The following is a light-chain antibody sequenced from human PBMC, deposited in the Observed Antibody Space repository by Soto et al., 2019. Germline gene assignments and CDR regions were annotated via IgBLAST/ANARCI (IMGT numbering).Light chain of an antibody. CDR2: RTN. CDR3: EAWDDSLIGVL. V-gene: IGLV1-44*01. J-gene: IGLJ2*01. Sequence: QSVLTQPPSASGIPGQRVSITCSGSSSNIGSNIVNWYQQLPGRAPKLLIYRTNQRPSGVPDRFSASKSGTSASLAISGLQSEDEADYYCEAWDDSLIGVLFGGGTKLTVL. CDR1: SSNIGSNI.